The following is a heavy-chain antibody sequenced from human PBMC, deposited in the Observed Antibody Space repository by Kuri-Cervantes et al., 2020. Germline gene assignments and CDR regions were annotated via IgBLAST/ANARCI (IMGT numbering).Heavy chain of an antibody. CDR3: AREVAPDPTTTAFDI. CDR1: GYTFTGYY. J-gene: IGHJ3*02. CDR2: INPNSGGT. D-gene: IGHD6-25*01. Sequence: ASVKVSCKASGYTFTGYYMHWVRQAPGQGLEWMGWINPNSGGTNYAQKFQGRVTMTRDTSISTAYMELSRLRSDGTAVYYCAREVAPDPTTTAFDIPAPGTMVTVSS. V-gene: IGHV1-2*02.